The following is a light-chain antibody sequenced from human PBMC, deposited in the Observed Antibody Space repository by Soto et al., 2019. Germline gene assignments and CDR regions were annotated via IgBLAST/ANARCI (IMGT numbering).Light chain of an antibody. Sequence: QSVLTQPPSASGTPGQGVIISCSGSHSNIGSNYVYWYQQLPGTAPKLLVYRNDQRPSGIPDRFSASKSGTSASLAISGLRSEDEGDFYCAAWDDSLSGHWVFGGGTKLTVL. V-gene: IGLV1-47*01. J-gene: IGLJ3*02. CDR2: RND. CDR3: AAWDDSLSGHWV. CDR1: HSNIGSNY.